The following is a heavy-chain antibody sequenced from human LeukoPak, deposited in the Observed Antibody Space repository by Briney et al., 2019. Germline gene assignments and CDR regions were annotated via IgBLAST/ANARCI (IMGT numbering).Heavy chain of an antibody. D-gene: IGHD3-16*02. CDR3: ARHSTSYDYVWGSYRYTPSYYFDY. J-gene: IGHJ4*02. Sequence: PSETLSLTCTVSGGSISSSSYYWGWIRQPPGKGLEWIRTFYYSGSTYYNPSLKSRVTVSVDTSKNQFSLNLSSVTAADTAVYYCARHSTSYDYVWGSYRYTPSYYFDYWGQGTLVTVSS. CDR1: GGSISSSSYY. V-gene: IGHV4-39*01. CDR2: FYYSGST.